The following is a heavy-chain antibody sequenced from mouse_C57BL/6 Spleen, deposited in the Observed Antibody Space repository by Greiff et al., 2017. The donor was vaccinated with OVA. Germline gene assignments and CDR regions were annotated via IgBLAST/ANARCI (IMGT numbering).Heavy chain of an antibody. CDR3: AGPPAYDSKGGFAY. CDR1: GFSLTSYG. D-gene: IGHD2-5*01. CDR2: IWSGGST. V-gene: IGHV2-2*01. J-gene: IGHJ3*01. Sequence: VQGVESGPGLVQPSQSLSITCTVSGFSLTSYGVHWVRQSPGKGLEWLGVIWSGGSTDYNAALISRLSISKDNSKSQVFFNMNSLQPADTAINYDAGPPAYDSKGGFAYWGQGTLVTVSA.